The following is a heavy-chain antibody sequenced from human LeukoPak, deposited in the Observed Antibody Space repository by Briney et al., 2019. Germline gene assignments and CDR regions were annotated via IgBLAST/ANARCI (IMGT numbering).Heavy chain of an antibody. Sequence: GGSLRLSCAASGFTFNSYAMHWVRQAPGKGLEWVAVISYDGSNKYYADSVKGRFTISRDNSKNTLYLQMNSLRAEDTAVYYCARDSRRQLVILYYFDYWGQGTLVTVSS. V-gene: IGHV3-30*04. CDR2: ISYDGSNK. CDR1: GFTFNSYA. J-gene: IGHJ4*02. CDR3: ARDSRRQLVILYYFDY. D-gene: IGHD6-13*01.